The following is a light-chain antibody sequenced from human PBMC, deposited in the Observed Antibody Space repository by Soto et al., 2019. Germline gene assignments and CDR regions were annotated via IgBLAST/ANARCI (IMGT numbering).Light chain of an antibody. V-gene: IGKV1-5*03. CDR3: QQYNTYPLT. CDR2: KAS. J-gene: IGKJ4*01. CDR1: QSISPW. Sequence: DIQMTQSPSTLSASVGDSVTITCRASQSISPWLAWYQQKPGKAPTLLIYKASSLEGGVPARFSVSGSGTDFNITISSLQPDDFATYYCQQYNTYPLTFGSGTTVEIK.